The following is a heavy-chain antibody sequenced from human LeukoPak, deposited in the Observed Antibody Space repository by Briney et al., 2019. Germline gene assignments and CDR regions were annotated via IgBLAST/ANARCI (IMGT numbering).Heavy chain of an antibody. CDR1: GDSVSINSAA. CDR2: TYQRSKWYN. V-gene: IGHV6-1*01. CDR3: ARSPSPYSSGWYFDY. D-gene: IGHD6-19*01. Sequence: SQTLSLACAISGDSVSINSAAWNWIRQSPSRGLEWLGRTYQRSKWYNDYAVSVKSRIPINPDISKNQFSLQLNSVTPEDTAVYYCARSPSPYSSGWYFDYWGQGTLVTVSS. J-gene: IGHJ4*02.